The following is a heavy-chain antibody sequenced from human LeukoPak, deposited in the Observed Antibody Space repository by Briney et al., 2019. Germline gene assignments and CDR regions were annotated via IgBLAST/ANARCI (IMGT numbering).Heavy chain of an antibody. CDR2: IMPISGIA. CDR1: GDTFSNYG. CDR3: AKDLYYYDSGGPDY. D-gene: IGHD3-22*01. Sequence: SVKVSCKASGDTFSNYGLSWVRQAPGQGLEWMGRIMPISGIANYAQKFQDRVTINTDESTSTVYMELNSLRSEDTAVYYCAKDLYYYDSGGPDYWGQGTLVSVSS. J-gene: IGHJ4*02. V-gene: IGHV1-69*05.